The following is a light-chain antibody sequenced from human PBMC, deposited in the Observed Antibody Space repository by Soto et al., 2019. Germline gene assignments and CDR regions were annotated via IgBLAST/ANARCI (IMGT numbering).Light chain of an antibody. J-gene: IGKJ1*01. CDR3: QQSYSSTWT. Sequence: DIQMTQSPSSLSASIGDRVTIACRAGQSIDNYLNWYQQKPGKETNLLIYATSSLPSGVPSRFSGSGSGTEFTLTSSSLQREECAIYYCQQSYSSTWTFGQGTKVDIK. CDR1: QSIDNY. V-gene: IGKV1-39*01. CDR2: ATS.